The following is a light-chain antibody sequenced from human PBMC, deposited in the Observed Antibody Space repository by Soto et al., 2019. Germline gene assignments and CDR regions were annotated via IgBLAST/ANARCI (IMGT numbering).Light chain of an antibody. CDR1: SGHSSYD. V-gene: IGLV4-69*01. CDR2: LHSDGSH. J-gene: IGLJ2*01. CDR3: QTWGAGIRV. Sequence: QLVLTQSPSASASLGASVKLTCTLSSGHSSYDIAWHQQQPEKGPRFLMKLHSDGSHNRGDGIPDRFSGSSSGAERYLTISSLQSDDEGDYYCQTWGAGIRVFGGGTKLTVL.